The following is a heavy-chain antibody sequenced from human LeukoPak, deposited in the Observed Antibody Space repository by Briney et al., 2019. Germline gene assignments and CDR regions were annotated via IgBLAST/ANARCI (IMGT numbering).Heavy chain of an antibody. V-gene: IGHV1-18*01. D-gene: IGHD2-15*01. Sequence: ASVKVSCKASGYTFTSYGISWVRQAPGQGLEWMGWISAYNGNTNYAQKLQGRVTMTTDTSTSTAYMELRSLRSDDTAVSYCAPEFLGYCRGGSCKEGYGGQGTRVTVSS. CDR3: APEFLGYCRGGSCKEGY. J-gene: IGHJ4*02. CDR1: GYTFTSYG. CDR2: ISAYNGNT.